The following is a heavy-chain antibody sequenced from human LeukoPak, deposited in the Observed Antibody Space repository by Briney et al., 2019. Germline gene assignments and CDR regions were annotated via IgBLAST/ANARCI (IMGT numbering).Heavy chain of an antibody. CDR2: ISSSGSTI. CDR1: GFTFSDYY. J-gene: IGHJ4*02. CDR3: ARDVRGYSYGQRVFYFDY. Sequence: PGGSLTLSCAASGFTFSDYYMSWIRQAPGKGLEWVSYISSSGSTIYYADSVKGRFTISRDNAKNSLYLQMNSLRAEDTAVYYCARDVRGYSYGQRVFYFDYWGQGTLVTVSS. D-gene: IGHD5-18*01. V-gene: IGHV3-11*01.